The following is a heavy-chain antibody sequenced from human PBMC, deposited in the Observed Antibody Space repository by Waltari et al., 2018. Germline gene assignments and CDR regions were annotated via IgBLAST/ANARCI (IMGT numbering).Heavy chain of an antibody. J-gene: IGHJ3*02. CDR3: ASIDCSGGSCYNAFDI. Sequence: EVQLVETGGGLIQPGGSRSLSCSASCFPFSSNYMRWVRQPPGKGLEGVSVIYSGGSTYYADSVKGRFTISRDNSKNTLYLQMNSLRAEDTAVYYCASIDCSGGSCYNAFDIWGQGTMVTVSS. CDR2: IYSGGST. CDR1: CFPFSSNY. V-gene: IGHV3-53*02. D-gene: IGHD2-15*01.